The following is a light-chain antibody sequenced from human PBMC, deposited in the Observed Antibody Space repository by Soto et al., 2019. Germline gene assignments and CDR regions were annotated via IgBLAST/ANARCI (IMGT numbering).Light chain of an antibody. J-gene: IGKJ4*01. V-gene: IGKV3-15*01. Sequence: EIVMTQSPATLSVSPGERATLSCRASQSVSSNLAWYQQKPGQAPRLLMHGASTGATGIPARFSGSGSGTEFTLTITSLQSEDFAVYYCQQYNSWPVTFGGGTKVEIK. CDR3: QQYNSWPVT. CDR2: GAS. CDR1: QSVSSN.